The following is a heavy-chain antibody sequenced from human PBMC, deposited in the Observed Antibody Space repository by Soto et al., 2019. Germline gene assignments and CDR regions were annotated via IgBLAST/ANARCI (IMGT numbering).Heavy chain of an antibody. CDR3: ARGTPGVAAAGTLDY. CDR1: GFTFSSYA. V-gene: IGHV3-64*01. Sequence: GSLRLSCAASGFTFSSYAMHWVRQAPGKGLEYVSAISSNGGSTYYANSVKGRFTISRDNSKNTLYLQMGSLRAEDMAVYYCARGTPGVAAAGTLDYWGQGTLVTVSS. D-gene: IGHD6-13*01. CDR2: ISSNGGST. J-gene: IGHJ4*02.